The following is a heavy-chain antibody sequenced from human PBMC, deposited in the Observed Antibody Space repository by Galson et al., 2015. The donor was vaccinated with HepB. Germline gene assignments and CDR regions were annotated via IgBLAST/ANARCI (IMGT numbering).Heavy chain of an antibody. CDR1: GFTFSSYW. CDR3: ARGGQWLVKGWFDP. Sequence: SLRLPCAASGFTFSSYWMSWVRQAPGKGLEWVANIKQDGSEKYYVDSVKGRFTISRDNAKNSLYLQMNSLRAEDTAVYYCARGGQWLVKGWFDPWGQGTLVTVSS. D-gene: IGHD6-19*01. J-gene: IGHJ5*02. V-gene: IGHV3-7*03. CDR2: IKQDGSEK.